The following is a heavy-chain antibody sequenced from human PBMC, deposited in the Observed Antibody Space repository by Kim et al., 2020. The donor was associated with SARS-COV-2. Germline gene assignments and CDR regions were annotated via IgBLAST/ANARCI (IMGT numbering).Heavy chain of an antibody. Sequence: SETLSLTCTVSGGSISSYYWSWIRQPPGKGLEWIGYIYYSGSTNYNPSLKSRVTISVDTSKNQFSLKLSSVTAADTAVYYCAREGYSYGYKGFGYNWFDPWGQGTLVTVSS. CDR1: GGSISSYY. V-gene: IGHV4-59*01. J-gene: IGHJ5*02. CDR3: AREGYSYGYKGFGYNWFDP. CDR2: IYYSGST. D-gene: IGHD5-18*01.